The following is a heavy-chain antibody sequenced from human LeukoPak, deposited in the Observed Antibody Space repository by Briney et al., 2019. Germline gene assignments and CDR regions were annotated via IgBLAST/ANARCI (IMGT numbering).Heavy chain of an antibody. J-gene: IGHJ4*02. CDR2: ISYDGSNK. V-gene: IGHV3-30*18. Sequence: GGSLRLSCAASGFSFGSYGMHWVRQAPGKGLEWVAVISYDGSNKYYADSVKGRFTISRDNSRNTLYLQMNSLRAEDTAVYYCAKEYSSSWPLEYWGQGTLVTVSS. CDR3: AKEYSSSWPLEY. D-gene: IGHD6-13*01. CDR1: GFSFGSYG.